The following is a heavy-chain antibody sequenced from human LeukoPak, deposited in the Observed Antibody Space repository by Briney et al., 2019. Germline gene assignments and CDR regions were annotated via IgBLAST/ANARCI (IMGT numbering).Heavy chain of an antibody. CDR1: GFTFSNAW. CDR3: TTDVPLAVVVAAS. J-gene: IGHJ4*02. CDR2: IKSKTDGGTT. Sequence: GGSLRLYSAASGFTFSNAWMNWVRQAPGKGLEWVGRIKSKTDGGTTDYAAPVKGRFTISRDDSKNTLYLQMNSLKTEDTAVYYCTTDVPLAVVVAASWGQGTLVTVSS. V-gene: IGHV3-15*01. D-gene: IGHD2-15*01.